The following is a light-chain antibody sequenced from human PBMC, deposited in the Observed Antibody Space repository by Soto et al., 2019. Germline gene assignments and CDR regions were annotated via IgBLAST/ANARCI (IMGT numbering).Light chain of an antibody. Sequence: QSVLTQPASVSGSPGQSITISCTGTSSDVGGYNYVSWYQQHPGKAPKLMIYEVGNRPSGVSNRFLGSKSGNTASLTISGLQAEDEADYYCSSYTSSSTVLGGGTKLTVL. CDR1: SSDVGGYNY. CDR2: EVG. CDR3: SSYTSSSTV. V-gene: IGLV2-14*01. J-gene: IGLJ2*01.